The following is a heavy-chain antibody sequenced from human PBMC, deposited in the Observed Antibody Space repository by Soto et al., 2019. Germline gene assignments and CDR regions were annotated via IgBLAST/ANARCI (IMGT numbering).Heavy chain of an antibody. Sequence: ASVKVSCNASGYTFSGYFIHWVRQAPGQGLEWMGWINPKSGGTNYAQNFQGRVTLTRDTSITTAYMDLRSLRSDDTAVYYCARARSGSYYFDYWGQGTLVTVSS. D-gene: IGHD1-26*01. CDR3: ARARSGSYYFDY. CDR1: GYTFSGYF. V-gene: IGHV1-2*02. J-gene: IGHJ4*02. CDR2: INPKSGGT.